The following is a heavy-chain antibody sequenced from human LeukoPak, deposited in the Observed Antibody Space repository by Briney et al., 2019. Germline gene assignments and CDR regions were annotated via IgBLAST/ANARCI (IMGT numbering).Heavy chain of an antibody. J-gene: IGHJ4*02. D-gene: IGHD3-10*01. V-gene: IGHV3-49*04. CDR3: LRYYGSGSLSGY. CDR2: IRSRGYGGTI. Sequence: GGSLRLSCTDSGFNFGDYAMGWVRQAPGKGLEWVGFIRSRGYGGTIEYAAAVKGRFTISRDDSNSIAFLQMDSVKTEDTAVYYCLRYYGSGSLSGYWGQGTLVTVSS. CDR1: GFNFGDYA.